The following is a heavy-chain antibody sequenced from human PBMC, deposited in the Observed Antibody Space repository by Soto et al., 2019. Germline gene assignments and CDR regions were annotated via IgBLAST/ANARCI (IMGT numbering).Heavy chain of an antibody. CDR3: ERTRGQYQMPYDDFDI. V-gene: IGHV5-51*01. CDR1: GYSFTSYW. D-gene: IGHD2-2*01. CDR2: IYPGDSDT. Sequence: PGESLKISCKGSGYSFTSYWIGWVRQMPGKGLEWMGIIYPGDSDTRYSPSFQGQVTISADKSISTAYLQWSSLKASDTAMYYCERTRGQYQMPYDDFDIWGQGTMVTVSS. J-gene: IGHJ3*02.